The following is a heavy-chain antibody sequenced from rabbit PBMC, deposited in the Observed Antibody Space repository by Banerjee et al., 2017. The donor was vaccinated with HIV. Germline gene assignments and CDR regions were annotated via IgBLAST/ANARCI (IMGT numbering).Heavy chain of an antibody. CDR1: GFSFSDKVV. J-gene: IGHJ2*01. V-gene: IGHV1S45*01. CDR2: IDSGSSGFT. CDR3: ARNYVNAFDP. D-gene: IGHD1-1*01. Sequence: QEQLAESGGGLVKPEGSLTLTCTASGFSFSDKVVMCWVRQAPGKGLEWIACIDSGSSGFTYFACWAKGRFTISKTSSTTVTLQMTSLTAADTATYFCARNYVNAFDPWGPGTLVTVS.